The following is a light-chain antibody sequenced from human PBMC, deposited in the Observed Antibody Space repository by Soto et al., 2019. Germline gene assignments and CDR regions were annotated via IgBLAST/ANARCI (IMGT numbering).Light chain of an antibody. J-gene: IGKJ1*01. Sequence: DIQMTQSPSSLSASVGDRVIITCRASQGINSSVRSYQQKPGRAPNLLLYTASTLQSGAPSRFSGSGSGTDSPLTISRLQPEDVAAYYCQNFDTAPWTFGQGTKVDIK. V-gene: IGKV1-27*01. CDR3: QNFDTAPWT. CDR2: TAS. CDR1: QGINSS.